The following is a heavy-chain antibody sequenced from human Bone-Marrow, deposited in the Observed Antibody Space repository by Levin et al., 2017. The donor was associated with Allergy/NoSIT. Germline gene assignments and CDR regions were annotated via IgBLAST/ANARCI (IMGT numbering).Heavy chain of an antibody. V-gene: IGHV3-13*04. Sequence: GGSLRLSCAASGFTFSAYDMHWVRQPTGKGLEWVSGIGPTGDTYYPDSVRGRFTVSRENDNNLLHLQMKSLRAGDTAVYYCARGLGGSGRDSYWGHGTLVTVSS. D-gene: IGHD3-10*01. J-gene: IGHJ4*01. CDR2: IGPTGDT. CDR1: GFTFSAYD. CDR3: ARGLGGSGRDSY.